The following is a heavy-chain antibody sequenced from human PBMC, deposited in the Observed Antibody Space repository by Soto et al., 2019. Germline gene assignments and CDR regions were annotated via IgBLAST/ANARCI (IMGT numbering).Heavy chain of an antibody. CDR2: INPNSGGT. CDR1: GYTFTGYY. D-gene: IGHD5-18*01. J-gene: IGHJ6*02. CDR3: ARGYSYSYYYYYGMDV. Sequence: ASVKVSCKASGYTFTGYYMHWVRQAPGQGLEWMGWINPNSGGTNYAQKFQGWVTMTRGTSISTAYMELSRLRSDDTAVYYCARGYSYSYYYYYGMDVWGQGTTVTVSS. V-gene: IGHV1-2*04.